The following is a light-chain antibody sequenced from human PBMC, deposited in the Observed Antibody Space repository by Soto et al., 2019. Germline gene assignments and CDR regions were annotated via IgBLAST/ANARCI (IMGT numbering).Light chain of an antibody. CDR2: GAS. CDR1: QTVSSS. Sequence: EIVLTQSPGTLSLSPGERATLSCRASQTVSSSLAWYQQKPGQAPRLLIYGASSRATGIPARISGSGSGTDFTLTISSLEPEDFAVYYCQHYTNWPLTFGGGTKVDIK. V-gene: IGKV3-11*01. CDR3: QHYTNWPLT. J-gene: IGKJ4*01.